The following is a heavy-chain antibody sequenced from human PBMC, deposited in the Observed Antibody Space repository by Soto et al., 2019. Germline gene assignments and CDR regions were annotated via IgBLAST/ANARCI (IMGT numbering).Heavy chain of an antibody. CDR1: GFTFTSYA. Sequence: PGGSLRLSCAASGFTFTSYAVSWVRQAPGKGLEWVSSISGSGSSTYYADSVKGRFTVSRDSSKSTIYLQMSSLRAEDTAIYHCARDRGSAWYLFEHWGQGTLVTVSS. CDR2: ISGSGSST. CDR3: ARDRGSAWYLFEH. V-gene: IGHV3-23*01. D-gene: IGHD6-19*01. J-gene: IGHJ4*02.